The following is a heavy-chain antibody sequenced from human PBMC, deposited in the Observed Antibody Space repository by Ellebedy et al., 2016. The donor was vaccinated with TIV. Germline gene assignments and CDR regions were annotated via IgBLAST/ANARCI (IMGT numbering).Heavy chain of an antibody. J-gene: IGHJ4*02. CDR1: GGSISSSY. V-gene: IGHV4-59*01. CDR3: GRGGASSVYLDY. Sequence: MPGGSLRLSCTVSGGSISSSYWSWIRQPPGKRPEWIAFISYTGSTNYNPSLQSRVLISPDTSKSQFSLKLKSVTTADTAVYYCGRGGASSVYLDYWGQGTLVTVSS. CDR2: ISYTGST. D-gene: IGHD6-19*01.